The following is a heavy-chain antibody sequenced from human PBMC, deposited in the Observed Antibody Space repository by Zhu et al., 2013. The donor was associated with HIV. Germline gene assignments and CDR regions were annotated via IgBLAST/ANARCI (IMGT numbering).Heavy chain of an antibody. CDR1: GGSISSYY. CDR2: IYYSGST. CDR3: ARGNYYYGSYY. J-gene: IGHJ4*02. V-gene: IGHV4-59*01. D-gene: IGHD3-10*01. Sequence: VQLQESGPGLVKPSETLSLTCTVSGGSISSYYWSWIRQPPGKGLEWIGYIYYSGSTNYNPSLKSRVTISVDTSKNQFSLKLSSVTAADTAVYYCARGNYYYGSYYWGQGTLVTVSS.